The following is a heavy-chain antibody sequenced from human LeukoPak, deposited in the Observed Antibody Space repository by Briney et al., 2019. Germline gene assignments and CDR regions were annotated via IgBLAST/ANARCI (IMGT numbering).Heavy chain of an antibody. CDR3: ARDDCGDTCYPGGY. J-gene: IGHJ4*02. V-gene: IGHV1-3*01. CDR2: IKAGNGDT. Sequence: ASVKVPCKASGYIFTKYVVHWVRQAPGHRPEWMGWIKAGNGDTKYSQNFQDRLTITRDTSASTVYMELSSLTSEDTALYYCARDDCGDTCYPGGYWGQGTLVTVSS. D-gene: IGHD2-21*01. CDR1: GYIFTKYV.